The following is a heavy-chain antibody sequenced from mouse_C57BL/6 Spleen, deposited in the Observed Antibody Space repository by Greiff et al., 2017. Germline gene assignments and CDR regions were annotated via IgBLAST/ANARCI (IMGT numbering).Heavy chain of an antibody. D-gene: IGHD1-1*01. Sequence: QVQLKESGPELVKPGASVKISCKASGYAFSSSWMNWVKQRPGKGLEWIGRIYPGDGDTNYNGKFKGKATLTADKSSSTAYMQLSSLTSEDSAVYFCAILLRSDYAMDYWGQGTSVTVSS. V-gene: IGHV1-82*01. CDR2: IYPGDGDT. J-gene: IGHJ4*01. CDR1: GYAFSSSW. CDR3: AILLRSDYAMDY.